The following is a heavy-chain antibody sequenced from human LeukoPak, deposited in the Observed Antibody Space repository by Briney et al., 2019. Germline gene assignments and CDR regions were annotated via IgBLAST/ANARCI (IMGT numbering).Heavy chain of an antibody. V-gene: IGHV3-74*01. CDR3: TRGAGNYVFDI. D-gene: IGHD3-16*01. Sequence: AGGSLRLSCAASGFTLSNYWMYWVRQAPGKGLVWVSRINTDGSTTTYADSARGRFTISRDNARSTLYLRMHSLRDDDTAVYYCTRGAGNYVFDIWGQGTMVTVSS. J-gene: IGHJ3*02. CDR1: GFTLSNYW. CDR2: INTDGSTT.